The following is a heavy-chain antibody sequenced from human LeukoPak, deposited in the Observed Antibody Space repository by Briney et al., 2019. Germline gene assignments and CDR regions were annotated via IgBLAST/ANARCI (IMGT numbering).Heavy chain of an antibody. J-gene: IGHJ4*02. D-gene: IGHD3-10*01. CDR2: FSGSGGST. CDR1: GFTFSSYA. CDR3: AKVGLLWFGEFYYFDY. V-gene: IGHV3-23*01. Sequence: GGSLRLSCAASGFTFSSYAMSWVRQAPGKGLEWVSAFSGSGGSTYYADSVKGRFTISRDNSKNTLYLQMNSLRAEDTAVYYCAKVGLLWFGEFYYFDYWGQGTLVTVSS.